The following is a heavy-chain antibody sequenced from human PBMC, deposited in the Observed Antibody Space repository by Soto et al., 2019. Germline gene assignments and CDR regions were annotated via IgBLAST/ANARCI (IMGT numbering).Heavy chain of an antibody. CDR3: AKDWAKAIFRVVIPNNWFDP. D-gene: IGHD3-3*01. J-gene: IGHJ5*02. CDR2: ISGSGGST. V-gene: IGHV3-23*01. CDR1: GFTFSSYA. Sequence: GGSLRLSCAASGFTFSSYAMSWVRQAPGKGLEWVSAISGSGGSTYYADSVKGRFTISRDNSKNTLYLQMNSLRAEDTAVYYCAKDWAKAIFRVVIPNNWFDPWGQGTLVTVSS.